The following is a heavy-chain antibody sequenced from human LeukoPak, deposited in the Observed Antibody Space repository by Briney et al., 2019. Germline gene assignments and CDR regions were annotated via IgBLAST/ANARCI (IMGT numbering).Heavy chain of an antibody. V-gene: IGHV5-10-1*01. CDR3: ARRDRYIWYSFNY. CDR1: GYSFTSYL. D-gene: IGHD6-13*01. Sequence: GESLTISCMGSGYSFTSYLITWVRQMPGKGLEWMGRIDPSDSYTNYSPSFQGHVTISVDKSISTSYLQSSSLKDSDTAMYYCARRDRYIWYSFNYWGPGTLVTVSS. J-gene: IGHJ4*02. CDR2: IDPSDSYT.